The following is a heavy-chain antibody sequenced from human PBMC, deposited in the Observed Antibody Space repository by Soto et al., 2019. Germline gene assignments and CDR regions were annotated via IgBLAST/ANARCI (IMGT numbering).Heavy chain of an antibody. CDR1: GYTFTSYD. CDR3: ATLGSIAVAGGSAFDI. D-gene: IGHD6-19*01. J-gene: IGHJ3*02. V-gene: IGHV1-8*01. CDR2: MNPNSGNT. Sequence: ASVKVSCKASGYTFTSYDINWVRQATGQGLEWVGWMNPNSGNTGYAQKFQGRVTMTRNTSISTAYMELSSLRSEDTAVYYCATLGSIAVAGGSAFDIWGQGTMVTVSS.